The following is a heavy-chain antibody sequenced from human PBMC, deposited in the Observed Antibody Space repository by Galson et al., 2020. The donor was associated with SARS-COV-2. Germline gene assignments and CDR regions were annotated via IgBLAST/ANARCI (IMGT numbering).Heavy chain of an antibody. V-gene: IGHV2-26*01. D-gene: IGHD6-19*01. J-gene: IGHJ4*02. Sequence: YGPTLVKPTETLTLTCTVSGFSLSNARMGVSWIRQPPGKALEWLAHIFSNDEKSYSTSLKSRLTISKDTSKSQVVLTMTNMDPVDTATYYCARIQGWGFLSSIRPWSSFDYWGQGTLVTVSS. CDR2: IFSNDEK. CDR3: ARIQGWGFLSSIRPWSSFDY. CDR1: GFSLSNARMG.